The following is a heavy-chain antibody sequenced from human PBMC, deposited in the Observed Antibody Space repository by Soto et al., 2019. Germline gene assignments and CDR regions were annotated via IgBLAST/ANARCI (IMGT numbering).Heavy chain of an antibody. CDR3: VMVDNYVTPTPQDV. D-gene: IGHD3-16*01. J-gene: IGHJ6*02. CDR1: GYIFVNYG. V-gene: IGHV1-18*01. CDR2: ISAYTGNT. Sequence: QVQLVQSGDEVKKPGASVKVSCKASGYIFVNYGIAWVRQAPGQGLEWMGWISAYTGNTHTASKVQGRLTMTTDTSASPAYMDLGLLTSDDTAVYYCVMVDNYVTPTPQDVWGQGTTVTVSS.